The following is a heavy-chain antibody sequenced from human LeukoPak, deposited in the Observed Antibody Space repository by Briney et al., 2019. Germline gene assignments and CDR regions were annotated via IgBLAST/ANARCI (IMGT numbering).Heavy chain of an antibody. CDR2: IYYSGST. CDR1: GGSISSSSYY. V-gene: IGHV4-39*07. Sequence: SETLSLTCTVSGGSISSSSYYWGWIRQPPGKGLEWIGSIYYSGSTNYNPSLKSRVTISVDTSKNQFSLKLSSVTAADTAVYYCARGSSGLTLDIWGQGTMVTVSS. D-gene: IGHD3-22*01. J-gene: IGHJ3*02. CDR3: ARGSSGLTLDI.